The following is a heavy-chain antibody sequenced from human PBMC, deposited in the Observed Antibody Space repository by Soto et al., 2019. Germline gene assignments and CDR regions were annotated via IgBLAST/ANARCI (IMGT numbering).Heavy chain of an antibody. CDR1: GGSISSGDYY. D-gene: IGHD2-2*02. V-gene: IGHV4-30-4*01. Sequence: QVQLQESGPGLVKPSQTLTLTCTVSGGSISSGDYYWSWIRQPPGKGLEWIGYIYYSGSTYNTPSLKSRLTIQVDTSKNHFSLKLTSVTAADTAVYYFASHTPAINYFDYWGQGTLVTVSS. CDR2: IYYSGST. CDR3: ASHTPAINYFDY. J-gene: IGHJ4*02.